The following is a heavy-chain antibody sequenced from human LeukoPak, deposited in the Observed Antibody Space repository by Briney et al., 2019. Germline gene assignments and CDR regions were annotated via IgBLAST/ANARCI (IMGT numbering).Heavy chain of an antibody. Sequence: PGRSLRLSCAASGFTFSSYGMHWVRQAPGKGLEWVAVISYDGSNKYYADSVKGRFTISRDNSKNTLYLQMNSLRAEDTAVYYCARDLVPRVTTGRLYYYGMDVWGQGTTVTVSS. CDR3: ARDLVPRVTTGRLYYYGMDV. CDR2: ISYDGSNK. D-gene: IGHD4-17*01. V-gene: IGHV3-30*03. J-gene: IGHJ6*02. CDR1: GFTFSSYG.